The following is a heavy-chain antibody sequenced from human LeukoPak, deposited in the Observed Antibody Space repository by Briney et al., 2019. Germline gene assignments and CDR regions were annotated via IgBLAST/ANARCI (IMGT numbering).Heavy chain of an antibody. D-gene: IGHD1-26*01. J-gene: IGHJ4*02. CDR2: IISSSSYI. V-gene: IGHV3-21*01. CDR1: GFTFSSYS. CDR3: ARARLSSIVGATRRPYYFDY. Sequence: GGSLRLSCAASGFTFSSYSMNWVRQAPGKGLEWVSSIISSSSYIYYADSVKGRFTISRDNAKNSLYLQMNSLRAEDTAVYYCARARLSSIVGATRRPYYFDYWGQGTLVTVSS.